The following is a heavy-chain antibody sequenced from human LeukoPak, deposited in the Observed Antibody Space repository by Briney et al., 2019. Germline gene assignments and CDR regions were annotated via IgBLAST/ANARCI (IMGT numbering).Heavy chain of an antibody. Sequence: SETLSLTCTVSGGSISSSNYYWDWIRQPPGKGLEWIGNIYYSGSTYYNPSLKSRVTISVDTSKNQFSLKLSSVTAADTAVYYCARDRYYYGSGSYHNWFDPWGQGTLVTVSS. CDR3: ARDRYYYGSGSYHNWFDP. D-gene: IGHD3-10*01. CDR2: IYYSGST. J-gene: IGHJ5*02. CDR1: GGSISSSNYY. V-gene: IGHV4-39*07.